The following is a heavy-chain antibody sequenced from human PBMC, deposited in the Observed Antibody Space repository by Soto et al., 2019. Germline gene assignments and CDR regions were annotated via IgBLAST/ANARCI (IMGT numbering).Heavy chain of an antibody. D-gene: IGHD5-12*01. V-gene: IGHV3-9*01. CDR1: GFTFDDYA. Sequence: EVQLVESGGGLVQLGRSLRLSCAASGFTFDDYAMHWVRQAPGKGLEWVSGISWNSGSIGYADSVKGRFTISRDNAKNSLYLQMNSLRAEDTALYYCAREWLPNWFDPWGQGTLVTVSS. CDR2: ISWNSGSI. CDR3: AREWLPNWFDP. J-gene: IGHJ5*02.